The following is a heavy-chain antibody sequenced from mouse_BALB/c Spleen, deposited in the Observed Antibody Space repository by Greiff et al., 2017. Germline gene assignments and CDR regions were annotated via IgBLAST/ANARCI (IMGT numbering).Heavy chain of an antibody. V-gene: IGHV5-9-4*01. J-gene: IGHJ3*01. Sequence: EVKLMESGGGLVKPGGSLKLSCAASGFTFSSYAMSWVRQSPEKRLEWVAEISSGGSYTYYPDTVTGRFTISRDNAKNTLYLEMSSLRSEDTAMYYCARGRNYDGYYEGYWGQGTLVTVSA. CDR1: GFTFSSYA. D-gene: IGHD2-3*01. CDR3: ARGRNYDGYYEGY. CDR2: ISSGGSYT.